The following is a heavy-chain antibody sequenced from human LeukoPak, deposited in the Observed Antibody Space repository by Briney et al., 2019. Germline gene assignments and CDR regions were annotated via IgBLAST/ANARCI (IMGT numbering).Heavy chain of an antibody. CDR1: EFTFSSYW. CDR3: ARARGGSNSDY. D-gene: IGHD1-26*01. J-gene: IGHJ4*02. V-gene: IGHV3-7*05. Sequence: GGSLRLSCAASEFTFSSYWMRWVRQAPGKGLGWVASINQDGSEEYYVDSVKGRFTISRDNAKNSLYLQMNSLRADDTAVYYCARARGGSNSDYWGQGTLVTVSS. CDR2: INQDGSEE.